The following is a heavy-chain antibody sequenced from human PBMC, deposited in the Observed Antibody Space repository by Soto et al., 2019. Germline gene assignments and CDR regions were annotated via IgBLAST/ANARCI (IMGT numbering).Heavy chain of an antibody. CDR3: ARVLIFCGVTSSPSYYYYVMAV. Sequence: SETLSLTCTVSGGSISSYYWSWIRQPPGKGLEWIGYIYYSGSTNYNPSLKSRVTISVETSKNQFSLKLSSVTGAETAVYYCARVLIFCGVTSSPSYYYYVMAVWGQGPTVPVSS. CDR1: GGSISSYY. J-gene: IGHJ6*02. CDR2: IYYSGST. V-gene: IGHV4-59*01. D-gene: IGHD2-21*01.